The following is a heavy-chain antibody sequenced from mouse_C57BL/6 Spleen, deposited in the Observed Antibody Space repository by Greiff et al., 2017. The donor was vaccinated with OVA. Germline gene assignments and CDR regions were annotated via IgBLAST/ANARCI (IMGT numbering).Heavy chain of an antibody. CDR2: IHPNSGST. D-gene: IGHD1-1*02. CDR1: GYTFTSYW. J-gene: IGHJ2*01. CDR3: ARSGGYFDY. Sequence: QVHVKQSGAELVKPGASVKLSCKASGYTFTSYWMHWVKQRPGQGLEWIGMIHPNSGSTNYNEKFKSKATLTVDKSSSTAYMQLSSLTSEDSAVYYCARSGGYFDYWGQGTTLTVSS. V-gene: IGHV1-64*01.